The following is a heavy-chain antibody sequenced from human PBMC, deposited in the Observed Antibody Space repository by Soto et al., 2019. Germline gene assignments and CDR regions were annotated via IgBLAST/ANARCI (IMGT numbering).Heavy chain of an antibody. Sequence: TLSLTCGVSGGTVASSHWWSWVRQSPGGGLEWIGNVYHTGDTNFNPSLQSRVTISVDKSNNQFSLRLNSLTAADTAVYFCAREIVTAGGNNYFDPWGPGTLVTVSS. CDR3: AREIVTAGGNNYFDP. V-gene: IGHV4-4*01. J-gene: IGHJ5*02. CDR2: VYHTGDT. CDR1: GGTVASSHW. D-gene: IGHD2-21*02.